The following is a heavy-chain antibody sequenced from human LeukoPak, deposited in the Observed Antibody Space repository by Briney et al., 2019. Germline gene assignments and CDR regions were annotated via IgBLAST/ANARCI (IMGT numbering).Heavy chain of an antibody. CDR2: IIPIFGTA. CDR1: GYTFTSYA. D-gene: IGHD1-26*01. J-gene: IGHJ4*02. Sequence: SVKVSCKASGYTFTSYAFRWVRQAPGQGLEWMGGIIPIFGTANYAQKFQGRVTITTDESTSTAYMELSSLRSEDTAVYYCARVGIVGAPYYFDYWGQGTLVTVSS. CDR3: ARVGIVGAPYYFDY. V-gene: IGHV1-69*05.